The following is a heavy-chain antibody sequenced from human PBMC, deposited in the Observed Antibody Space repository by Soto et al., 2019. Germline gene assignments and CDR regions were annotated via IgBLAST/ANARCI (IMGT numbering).Heavy chain of an antibody. Sequence: QVQLVQSGAEVKKTGSSVKVSCKTSGGTFSTFGISWVRQAPGQGLEWMGGIIPFFGTAEYSQKFEDRITITADESTNTVFMELISLTSEDTAIYYCARTAPMDAGDTYYFDFWGQGALVTVSS. J-gene: IGHJ4*02. CDR3: ARTAPMDAGDTYYFDF. V-gene: IGHV1-69*01. CDR1: GGTFSTFG. CDR2: IIPFFGTA. D-gene: IGHD3-16*01.